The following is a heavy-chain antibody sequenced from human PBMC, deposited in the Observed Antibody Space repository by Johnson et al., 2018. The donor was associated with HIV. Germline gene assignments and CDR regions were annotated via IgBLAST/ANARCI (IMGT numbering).Heavy chain of an antibody. J-gene: IGHJ3*02. CDR2: MGYDGSKK. CDR3: AKCFWGSSLIDVFDM. V-gene: IGHV3-33*06. Sequence: QVQLVESGGGVVWPGGSLRLSCAASGFTFDDYDMSWVRQAPGKGLEWVAGMGYDGSKKYYADSVKGRFTISRDNSKNTLYLQMNSLRAEDTAVYCCAKCFWGSSLIDVFDMWGQGTMVTVSS. D-gene: IGHD6-13*01. CDR1: GFTFDDYD.